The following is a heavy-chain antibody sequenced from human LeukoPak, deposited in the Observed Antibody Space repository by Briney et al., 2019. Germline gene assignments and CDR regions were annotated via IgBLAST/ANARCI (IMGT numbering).Heavy chain of an antibody. D-gene: IGHD3-16*01. J-gene: IGHJ4*02. CDR1: GFTFSSYS. Sequence: GKSLRLSCAASGFTFSSYSMNWVRQAPGKGLEWVSYISSSSSTIYYADSVKGRFTISRDNAKNSLYLQMNSLRDEDTAVYYCARGPYYDYLLYYFDYWGQGTLVTVSS. CDR3: ARGPYYDYLLYYFDY. V-gene: IGHV3-48*02. CDR2: ISSSSSTI.